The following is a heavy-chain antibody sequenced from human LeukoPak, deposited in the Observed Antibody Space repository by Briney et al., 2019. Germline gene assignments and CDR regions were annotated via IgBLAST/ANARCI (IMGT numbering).Heavy chain of an antibody. Sequence: SETLSLTCAVSGASISSNNWWNWVRQPPGKGLEWIGEIYHSGSTNYSPSLKSRITISVDKSKNHFSLKLTSVTAADTAIYYCAAAAVAVDYWGQGTLVTVSS. CDR2: IYHSGST. CDR1: GASISSNNW. D-gene: IGHD6-19*01. CDR3: AAAAVAVDY. J-gene: IGHJ4*02. V-gene: IGHV4-4*02.